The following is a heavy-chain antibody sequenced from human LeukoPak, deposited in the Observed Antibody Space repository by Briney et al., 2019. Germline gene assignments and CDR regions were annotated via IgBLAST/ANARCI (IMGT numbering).Heavy chain of an antibody. V-gene: IGHV3-74*01. J-gene: IGHJ4*02. CDR2: IYRDGSNT. CDR3: ARDGDAYNFDF. D-gene: IGHD5-24*01. CDR1: GFTFSSYW. Sequence: GGSLRLSCAASGFTFSSYWMHWVRQVPGKGLVWVSRIYRDGSNTDYADSVKGRFTISRDNVKNTLYLQMNSLRADDTAVYYCARDGDAYNFDFWGQGALVTVSS.